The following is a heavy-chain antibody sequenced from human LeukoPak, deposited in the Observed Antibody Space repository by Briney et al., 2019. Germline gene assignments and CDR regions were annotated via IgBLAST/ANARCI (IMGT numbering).Heavy chain of an antibody. J-gene: IGHJ3*02. CDR2: ISAYNGNT. CDR3: ARDNNIGYCSGGSCYKDDAFDI. V-gene: IGHV1-18*01. Sequence: ASVKVSCKASGYTFTSYGISWVRQAPGQGLEWMGWISAYNGNTNYAQKLQGRVTMTTDTSTSTAYMELRSLRSDDTAVYYCARDNNIGYCSGGSCYKDDAFDIWGQGTMVTVSS. CDR1: GYTFTSYG. D-gene: IGHD2-15*01.